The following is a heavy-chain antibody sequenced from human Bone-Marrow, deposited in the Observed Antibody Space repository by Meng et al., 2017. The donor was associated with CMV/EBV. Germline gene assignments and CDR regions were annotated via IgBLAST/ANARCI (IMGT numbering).Heavy chain of an antibody. D-gene: IGHD7-27*01. V-gene: IGHV3-21*01. CDR3: ARMGTDY. CDR2: ISSSSSYI. CDR1: GFTFSSYS. Sequence: GESLKISCAASGFTFSSYSMNWVRQAPGKGLEWVSSISSSSSYIYYADSVKGRFTISRDNAKNSLYLQMNSLRAEDTAVYYCARMGTDYWGQGTLVTVSS. J-gene: IGHJ4*02.